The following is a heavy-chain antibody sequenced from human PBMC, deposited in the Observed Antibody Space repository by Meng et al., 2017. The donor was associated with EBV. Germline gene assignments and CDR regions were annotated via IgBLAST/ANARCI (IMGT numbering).Heavy chain of an antibody. CDR1: GGILRSFA. CDR3: ASAEHYGDYVFEY. J-gene: IGHJ4*02. V-gene: IGHV1-69*18. CDR2: IIPLFHTT. Sequence: QVQRVRAGAEGKQPGSSVKVSCKTSGGILRSFAISWVRQAPGQGLEWMGRIIPLFHTTNYAQKFQGRLHIIADESSATTYMELSSLRSEDTAIYYCASAEHYGDYVFEYWGQGTLVTVSS. D-gene: IGHD4-17*01.